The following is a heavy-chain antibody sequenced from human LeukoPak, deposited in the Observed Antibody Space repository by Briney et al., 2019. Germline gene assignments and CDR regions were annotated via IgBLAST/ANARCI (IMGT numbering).Heavy chain of an antibody. J-gene: IGHJ4*02. Sequence: SETLSLTCTVSGGSISSYYWSWIRQPPGKGLEWIGYIYYSGSTNYNPSLKSRVTISVDTSKNQFSLKLSSVTAADTAVYYCARGHPDYDTLTGLDYWGQGTLVTVSS. D-gene: IGHD3-9*01. CDR3: ARGHPDYDTLTGLDY. V-gene: IGHV4-59*01. CDR2: IYYSGST. CDR1: GGSISSYY.